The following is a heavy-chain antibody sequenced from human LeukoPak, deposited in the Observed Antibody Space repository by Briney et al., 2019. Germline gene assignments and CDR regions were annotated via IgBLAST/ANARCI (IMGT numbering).Heavy chain of an antibody. D-gene: IGHD3-22*01. CDR1: GGSISSHY. CDR2: IYYSGST. Sequence: SETLSLTCTVSGGSISSHYWSWIRQPPGKGLEWIGYIYYSGSTNYNPSLKSRVTISVDTSKSQFSLKLNSMTAADTAVYYCARGAQTYYDKAPVDYWGQGTLVTVSS. CDR3: ARGAQTYYDKAPVDY. J-gene: IGHJ4*02. V-gene: IGHV4-59*11.